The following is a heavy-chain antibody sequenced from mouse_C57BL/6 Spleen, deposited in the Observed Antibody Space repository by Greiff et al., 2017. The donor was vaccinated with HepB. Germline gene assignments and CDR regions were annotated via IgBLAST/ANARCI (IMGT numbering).Heavy chain of an antibody. J-gene: IGHJ2*01. CDR2: IYPGDGDT. V-gene: IGHV1-82*01. CDR3: ARNYYGGGDY. Sequence: VQLQQSVPELVKPGASVKISCKASGYAFSSSWMNWVKQRPGKGLEWIGRIYPGDGDTNYNGKFKGKATLTADKSSSTAYMQLSSLTSEDSAVYFCARNYYGGGDYWGQGTTLTVSS. CDR1: GYAFSSSW. D-gene: IGHD1-2*01.